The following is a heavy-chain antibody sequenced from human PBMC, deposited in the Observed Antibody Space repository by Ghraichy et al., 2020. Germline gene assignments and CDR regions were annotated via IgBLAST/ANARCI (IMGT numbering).Heavy chain of an antibody. Sequence: SETLSLTCTVSGGSISSYYWSWIRQPPGKGLEWIGYIYYSGSTNYNPSLKSRVTISVDTSKNQFSLKLSSVTAADTAVYYCAGKGIAAAGTLERWGQGTLVTVSS. J-gene: IGHJ4*02. V-gene: IGHV4-59*08. D-gene: IGHD6-13*01. CDR1: GGSISSYY. CDR3: AGKGIAAAGTLER. CDR2: IYYSGST.